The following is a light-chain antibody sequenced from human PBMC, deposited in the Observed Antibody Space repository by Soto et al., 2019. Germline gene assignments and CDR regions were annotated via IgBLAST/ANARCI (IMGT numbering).Light chain of an antibody. CDR2: GAF. J-gene: IGKJ5*01. CDR1: QSVSNNY. CDR3: QQYNTWPPIT. Sequence: IVLTQSPATLSLSPVERATLSCRASQSVSNNYLAWYQQKPXQARRLLIYGAFSRATGIPDRFTGGGAGTDSTLPISRLEPEDFALYYCQQYNTWPPITFGHGTRLEIK. V-gene: IGKV3-20*01.